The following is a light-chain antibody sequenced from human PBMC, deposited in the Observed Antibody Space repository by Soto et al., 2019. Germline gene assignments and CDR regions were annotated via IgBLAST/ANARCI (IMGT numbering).Light chain of an antibody. Sequence: DVVMTQSPLSLPVTLGQPASLSCRSSQSLVHSDGNTYLNWFQQRPGHSPRRLIYKVSNRDSGVPDRFSGSGSGTDFTLRISRVEAEDVGVYYFMQGTEWPWTFGQGTKVEIK. V-gene: IGKV2-30*02. CDR3: MQGTEWPWT. J-gene: IGKJ1*01. CDR1: QSLVHSDGNTY. CDR2: KVS.